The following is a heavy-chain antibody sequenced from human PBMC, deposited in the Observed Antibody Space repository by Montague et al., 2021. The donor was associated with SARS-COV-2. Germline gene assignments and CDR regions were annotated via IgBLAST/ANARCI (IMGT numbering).Heavy chain of an antibody. CDR3: ARLGDMAIIPPVH. J-gene: IGHJ4*02. V-gene: IGHV4-59*08. CDR2: IYYSGST. CDR1: GGSISSYY. Sequence: SETLSLTCTVSGGSISSYYWSWIRQPPGKGLEWIGYIYYSGSTNYNPSLKSRVTISVDTSKNQFSLELYSVTAADTAVYFCARLGDMAIIPPVHWGQGTWVTVSS. D-gene: IGHD3-16*01.